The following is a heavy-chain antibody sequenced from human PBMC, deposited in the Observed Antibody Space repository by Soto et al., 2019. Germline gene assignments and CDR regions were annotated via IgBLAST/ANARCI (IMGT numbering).Heavy chain of an antibody. CDR2: IYYSGST. CDR3: ASFNWYFDL. Sequence: PSETLSLTCIVSGGSISNYYWSWIRQPPGKGLEWIGYIYYSGSTNYNPSLKSRVTISVDTSKNQFSLKLSSVTAADTAVYYCASFNWYFDLGGRGTLVTVSS. V-gene: IGHV4-59*08. CDR1: GGSISNYY. J-gene: IGHJ2*01.